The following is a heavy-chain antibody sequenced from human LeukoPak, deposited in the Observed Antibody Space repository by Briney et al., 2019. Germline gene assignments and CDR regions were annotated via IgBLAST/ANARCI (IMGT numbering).Heavy chain of an antibody. J-gene: IGHJ4*01. D-gene: IGHD2-15*01. Sequence: GESLKISCQGSGYSFTTYWIAWLGQIPGRGLEWMGIIYPGDSHIRNSPSFEGQVTISADKSIGTAYLQWSSLKASDTAMYYCARLAFSYCSGGACSRFDYWGHGTLVTVSS. CDR1: GYSFTTYW. CDR2: IYPGDSHI. V-gene: IGHV5-51*01. CDR3: ARLAFSYCSGGACSRFDY.